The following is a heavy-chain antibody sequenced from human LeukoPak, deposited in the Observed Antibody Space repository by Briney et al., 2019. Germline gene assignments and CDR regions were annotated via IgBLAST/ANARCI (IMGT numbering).Heavy chain of an antibody. CDR3: ARAGHDYNFWSGYYFDS. J-gene: IGHJ4*01. CDR1: GYTFTSYG. Sequence: GASVKVSCKASGYTFTSYGISWVRQAPGQGLEWRGGIIPIFGTTNYAQKFQGRVTITSDESTRTAYMELSSLRPDHPAVHYCARAGHDYNFWSGYYFDSWGHGTLFTASS. CDR2: IIPIFGTT. V-gene: IGHV1-69*13. D-gene: IGHD3/OR15-3a*01.